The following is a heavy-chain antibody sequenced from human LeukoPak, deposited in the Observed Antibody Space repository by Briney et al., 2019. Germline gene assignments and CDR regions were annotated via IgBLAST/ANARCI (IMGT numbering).Heavy chain of an antibody. CDR2: IYYSGST. CDR3: ARVNREQWLVTGGAFDY. V-gene: IGHV4-59*01. CDR1: GGSISSYY. Sequence: SSETLSLTCTVSGGSISSYYWSWIRQPPGKGLEWIGYIYYSGSTNYNPSLKSRVTISVDTSKNQFSLKLSSVTAADTAVYYCARVNREQWLVTGGAFDYWGQGTLVTVSS. J-gene: IGHJ4*02. D-gene: IGHD6-19*01.